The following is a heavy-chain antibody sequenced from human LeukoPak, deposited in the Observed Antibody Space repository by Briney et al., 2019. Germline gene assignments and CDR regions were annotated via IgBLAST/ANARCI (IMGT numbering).Heavy chain of an antibody. D-gene: IGHD3/OR15-3a*01. V-gene: IGHV4-61*09. J-gene: IGHJ4*02. CDR2: IYTTGST. Sequence: SQTLSLTCTVSGGSISSNTYYWSWIRQPAGKGLEWIGHIYTTGSTNYNPSLKSRVTISVDTSKNQFSLKLSSVTAADTAVYYCARIGLRPGLTVDYWGQGTLVTVSS. CDR3: ARIGLRPGLTVDY. CDR1: GGSISSNTYY.